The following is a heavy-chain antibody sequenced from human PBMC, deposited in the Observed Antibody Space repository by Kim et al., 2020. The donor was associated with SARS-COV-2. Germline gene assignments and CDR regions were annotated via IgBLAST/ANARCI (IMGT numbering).Heavy chain of an antibody. V-gene: IGHV4-31*02. D-gene: IGHD3-16*01. Sequence: YNPSLKRRVTISVDTSKNPFSLKLSSVTAADTAVYYCARAEDVHVSWFDPWGQGTLVTVSS. J-gene: IGHJ5*02. CDR3: ARAEDVHVSWFDP.